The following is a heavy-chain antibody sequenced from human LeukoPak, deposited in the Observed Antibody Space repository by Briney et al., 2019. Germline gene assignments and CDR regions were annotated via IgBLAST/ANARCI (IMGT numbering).Heavy chain of an antibody. V-gene: IGHV3-30*04. Sequence: GGSLRLSCAASGFTFSSYAMHWVRQAPGKGLEWVAVISYDGSNKYYAESVKGRFTISRDNSKNTLYLQMNSLRAEDTAVYYCARGAAAGGFVFPATDYWGQGTLVTVSS. CDR1: GFTFSSYA. CDR2: ISYDGSNK. CDR3: ARGAAAGGFVFPATDY. J-gene: IGHJ4*02. D-gene: IGHD6-13*01.